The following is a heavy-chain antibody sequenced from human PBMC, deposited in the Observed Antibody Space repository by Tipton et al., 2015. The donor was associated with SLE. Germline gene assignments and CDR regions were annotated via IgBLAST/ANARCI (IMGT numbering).Heavy chain of an antibody. Sequence: TLSLTCSVSGYSISSGFYWGWLRQSPGKGLEWIGSIYHSGSTQYNPSLKSRVTISVDTSGNQVSLRLRSVTAADTAVYYCARIRDLISSRYPNPVRSDPWGQGTLVTVSS. CDR1: GYSISSGFY. J-gene: IGHJ5*02. D-gene: IGHD2-21*02. V-gene: IGHV4-38-2*01. CDR3: ARIRDLISSRYPNPVRSDP. CDR2: IYHSGST.